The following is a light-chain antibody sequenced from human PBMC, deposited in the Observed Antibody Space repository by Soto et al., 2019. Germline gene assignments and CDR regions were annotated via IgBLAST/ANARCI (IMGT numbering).Light chain of an antibody. CDR2: SNN. V-gene: IGLV1-44*01. J-gene: IGLJ2*01. Sequence: QSVLTQPPSASGTPGQRVTISCSGSSSNIGSNTVNWYQQLPGTAPKLHIYSNNQRPSGVPDRFSGSKSGTSTSASLAISGLQSEDEGDYYCAAWDDSLNGHVVFGGGTKLTVL. CDR3: AAWDDSLNGHVV. CDR1: SSNIGSNT.